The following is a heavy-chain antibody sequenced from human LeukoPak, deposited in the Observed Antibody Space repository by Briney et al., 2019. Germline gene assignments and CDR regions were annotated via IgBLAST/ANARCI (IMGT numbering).Heavy chain of an antibody. Sequence: SETLSLTCTVSGGSISTYYWSWIRQPPGKGLEWIGYINYSGSTNYNPSLKSRVIISVDTSKNQFSLKLNSVTAADTAVYYCARGVAGYGPYDYWGQGTLVTVSS. V-gene: IGHV4-59*13. CDR2: INYSGST. D-gene: IGHD5-12*01. J-gene: IGHJ4*02. CDR3: ARGVAGYGPYDY. CDR1: GGSISTYY.